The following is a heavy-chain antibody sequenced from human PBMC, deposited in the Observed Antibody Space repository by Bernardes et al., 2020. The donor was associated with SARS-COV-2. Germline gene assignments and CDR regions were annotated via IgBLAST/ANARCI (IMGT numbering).Heavy chain of an antibody. CDR1: GFTFTDYY. V-gene: IGHV1-2*02. J-gene: IGHJ3*02. CDR2: INPSGSGT. Sequence: ASVKVSCKASGFTFTDYYLHWVRQAPGQGLEWMGWINPSGSGTNYAQKFQGRVTMTRDTSISTAYMELSRLNSDDTAVYYCASVTWSQYDDFEIWGQGTPVTVSS. D-gene: IGHD3-3*01. CDR3: ASVTWSQYDDFEI.